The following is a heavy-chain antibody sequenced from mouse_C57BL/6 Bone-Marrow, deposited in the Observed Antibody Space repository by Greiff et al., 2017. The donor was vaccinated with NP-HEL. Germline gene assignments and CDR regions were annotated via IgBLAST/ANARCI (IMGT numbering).Heavy chain of an antibody. J-gene: IGHJ2*01. D-gene: IGHD2-5*01. Sequence: VQLQQSGAELVRPGASVKLSCTASGFNIKDDYMHWVKQRPEQGLEWIGLIDPENGDTEYASKFQGKATITADTSSNTAYLQLSSLTSEDTAVYYCTTGSNLDYWGQGTTLTVSS. CDR1: GFNIKDDY. CDR3: TTGSNLDY. CDR2: IDPENGDT. V-gene: IGHV14-4*01.